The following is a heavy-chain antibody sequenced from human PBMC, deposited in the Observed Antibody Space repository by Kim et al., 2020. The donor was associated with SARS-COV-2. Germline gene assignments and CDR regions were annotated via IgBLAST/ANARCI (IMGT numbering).Heavy chain of an antibody. CDR1: GFAISSYW. CDR3: ARGSGWFFN. V-gene: IGHV3-7*01. D-gene: IGHD6-19*01. Sequence: GGSLRLSCAASGFAISSYWMSWVRQAPGKGLEWVANIKQDGSEKYYVDSVKGRFTISRDNAKNSLYLQMNSLRAEDTAVYYCARGSGWFFNWGQGTLVTVSS. CDR2: IKQDGSEK. J-gene: IGHJ4*02.